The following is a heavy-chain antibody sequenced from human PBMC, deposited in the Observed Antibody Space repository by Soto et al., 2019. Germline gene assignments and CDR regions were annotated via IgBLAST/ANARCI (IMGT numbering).Heavy chain of an antibody. CDR1: GFTFSSYG. J-gene: IGHJ4*02. CDR3: ARGTYGDYGGYFDY. CDR2: IWYDGSNK. Sequence: QVQLVESGGGVVQPGRSLRLSCVASGFTFSSYGMHWVRQAPGKGLEWVAVIWYDGSNKYYADSVKGRFTISRDNSKNTLYLQMNSLRAEDTAVYYCARGTYGDYGGYFDYWGQGTLVTVSS. V-gene: IGHV3-33*01. D-gene: IGHD4-17*01.